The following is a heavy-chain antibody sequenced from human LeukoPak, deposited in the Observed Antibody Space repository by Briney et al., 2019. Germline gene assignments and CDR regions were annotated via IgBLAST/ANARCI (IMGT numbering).Heavy chain of an antibody. CDR3: SVGSSGYPAGFQH. V-gene: IGHV3-21*01. CDR1: GFTFSSYS. Sequence: GGSLRLSCAASGFTFSSYSMNWVRQAPGKGLEWVSSISSSSSYIYYADSVKGRFTISRDNAKNSLYLQMNSLRAEDTAVYYCSVGSSGYPAGFQHWGQGTLVTVSS. CDR2: ISSSSSYI. J-gene: IGHJ1*01. D-gene: IGHD3-22*01.